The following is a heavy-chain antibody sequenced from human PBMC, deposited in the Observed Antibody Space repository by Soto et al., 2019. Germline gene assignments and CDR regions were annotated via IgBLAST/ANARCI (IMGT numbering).Heavy chain of an antibody. V-gene: IGHV3-15*01. D-gene: IGHD1-26*01. Sequence: EVQLVESGGDLVKPGGSLRLSCAASGFSITNAWMTWVRQPPGKGLEWVGRIKSKTDGGTTDYVAPVKGRFTISRDESXXTXSXXMNSLKTEEPAVYYWTTRGGSYRPAWAYYYYGMDVWGQGTPVTVSS. J-gene: IGHJ6*02. CDR3: TTRGGSYRPAWAYYYYGMDV. CDR2: IKSKTDGGTT. CDR1: GFSITNAW.